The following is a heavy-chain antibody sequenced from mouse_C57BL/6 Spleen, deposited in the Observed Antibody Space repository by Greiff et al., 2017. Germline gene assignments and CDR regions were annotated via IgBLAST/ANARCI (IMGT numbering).Heavy chain of an antibody. V-gene: IGHV1-53*01. Sequence: QVQLQQPGTELVKPGASVKLSCKASGYTFTSYWMHWVKQRPGQGLEWIGNINPSNGGTNYNAKFQSKATLTVDKSSSTAYMQLSSLPSEDSAVYYGARGGIYYGYEYYFDYWGQGTTLTVSS. CDR2: INPSNGGT. J-gene: IGHJ2*01. CDR1: GYTFTSYW. D-gene: IGHD2-2*01. CDR3: ARGGIYYGYEYYFDY.